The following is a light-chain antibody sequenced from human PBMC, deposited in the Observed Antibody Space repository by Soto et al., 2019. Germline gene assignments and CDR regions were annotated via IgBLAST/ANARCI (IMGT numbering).Light chain of an antibody. CDR3: QQYNNWPPIT. CDR1: QSVSSK. CDR2: GAS. V-gene: IGKV3-15*01. J-gene: IGKJ5*01. Sequence: EVVMTQSPASLSASPGERVTLSCRASQSVSSKLAWYQQKPGQAPRLLIYGASTRATGIPARFSGSGSGTEFTLTISSLQSEDFAVYYCQQYNNWPPITFGQGTRLEIK.